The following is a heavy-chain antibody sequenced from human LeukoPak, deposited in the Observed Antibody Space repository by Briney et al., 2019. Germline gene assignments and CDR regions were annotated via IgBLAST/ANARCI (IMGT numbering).Heavy chain of an antibody. J-gene: IGHJ6*02. CDR1: GGSISSYY. CDR2: IYWST. D-gene: IGHD3-22*01. V-gene: IGHV4-59*08. CDR3: ARHKGITMIVGDYYYYGMDV. Sequence: SETLSLTCTVSGGSISSYYWSWIRQPPGKGLEWIGYIYWSTNYNPSLKSRVTISVDTSKNQFSLKLSSVTAADTAVYYCARHKGITMIVGDYYYYGMDVWGQGTTVTVFS.